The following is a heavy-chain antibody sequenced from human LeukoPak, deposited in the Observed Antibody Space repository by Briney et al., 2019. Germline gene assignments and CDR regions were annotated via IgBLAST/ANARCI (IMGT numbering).Heavy chain of an antibody. J-gene: IGHJ4*02. V-gene: IGHV3-53*05. Sequence: PGGSLRLSCAASGFTVSSNYMSWVRQAPGKGLEWVSVIYTGGSTYYADSVKGRFTISRDNSKNTLYLQMNTLRTEDTALYYCVREKYCTPTDCLHGRFYFNCWGQGTLVTVSS. CDR3: VREKYCTPTDCLHGRFYFNC. CDR2: IYTGGST. D-gene: IGHD2-8*01. CDR1: GFTVSSNY.